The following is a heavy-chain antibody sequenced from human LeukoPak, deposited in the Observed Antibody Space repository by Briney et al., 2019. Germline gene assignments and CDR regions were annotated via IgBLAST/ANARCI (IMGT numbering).Heavy chain of an antibody. CDR3: VKGSYASTWFGFDY. D-gene: IGHD3-10*01. CDR2: ISSDGGST. CDR1: GFTFSTLC. Sequence: GGSLRLSCSASGFTFSTLCMHWVRQAPGKGLEYVSVISSDGGSTYYADSVKGRFTISRDNSKNALYLQMSSLRAEDTAVYYCVKGSYASTWFGFDYWGQGTLVIVSS. V-gene: IGHV3-64D*09. J-gene: IGHJ4*02.